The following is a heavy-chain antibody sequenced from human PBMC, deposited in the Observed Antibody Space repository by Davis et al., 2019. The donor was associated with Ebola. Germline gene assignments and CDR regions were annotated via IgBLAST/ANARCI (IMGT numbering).Heavy chain of an antibody. Sequence: GESLKISCAASGFTFSSHWMSWVRQAPGKGLEWVANIKQDGNKQYYVDSVKGRFTISRDNAKNSVFLEMNSLRGEDTAVYFCARDQGYIAVAGTVGMDVWGRGTTVTVSS. CDR3: ARDQGYIAVAGTVGMDV. D-gene: IGHD6-19*01. CDR1: GFTFSSHW. J-gene: IGHJ6*02. CDR2: IKQDGNKQ. V-gene: IGHV3-7*03.